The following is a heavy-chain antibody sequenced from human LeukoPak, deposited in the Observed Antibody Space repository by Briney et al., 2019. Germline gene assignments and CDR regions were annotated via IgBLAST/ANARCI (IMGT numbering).Heavy chain of an antibody. CDR1: GFTFSDYY. CDR2: ISSSGSTI. CDR3: ARAPGYSNYVGYFDY. D-gene: IGHD4-11*01. Sequence: GGSLRLSCAASGFTFSDYYMSWIRRAPGEGLEWVSYISSSGSTIYYADSVKGRFTISRDNAKNSLYLQMNSLRAEDTAVYYCARAPGYSNYVGYFDYWGQGTLVTVSS. V-gene: IGHV3-11*01. J-gene: IGHJ4*02.